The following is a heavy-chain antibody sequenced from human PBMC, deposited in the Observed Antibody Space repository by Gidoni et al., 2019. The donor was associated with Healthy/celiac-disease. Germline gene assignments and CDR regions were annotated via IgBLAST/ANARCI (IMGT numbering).Heavy chain of an antibody. Sequence: QVQLQQSGPGLVKPSQTLSLTCAISGDSVSSNRAAWNWIRQSPSRGLEWLGRTYYRSKWYNDYAVSVKSRITINPDTSKNQFSLQLNSVTPEDTAVYYCARESQNYYDSSGYYYDAFDIWGQGTMVTVSS. J-gene: IGHJ3*02. D-gene: IGHD3-22*01. CDR3: ARESQNYYDSSGYYYDAFDI. CDR1: GDSVSSNRAA. V-gene: IGHV6-1*01. CDR2: TYYRSKWYN.